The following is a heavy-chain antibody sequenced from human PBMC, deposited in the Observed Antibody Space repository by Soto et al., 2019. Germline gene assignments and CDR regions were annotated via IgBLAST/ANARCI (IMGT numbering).Heavy chain of an antibody. J-gene: IGHJ5*02. CDR2: INPSGGST. V-gene: IGHV1-46*01. CDR1: GYTFTSYD. D-gene: IGHD4-4*01. CDR3: ARGRLIYSNTGNWFDP. Sequence: ASVKVSCKASGYTFTSYDMHWVRQAPGQGLEWMGIINPSGGSTSYAQKFQGRVTMTRDTSTSTVYMELSSLRSEDTAVYYCARGRLIYSNTGNWFDPWGQGTLVTVSS.